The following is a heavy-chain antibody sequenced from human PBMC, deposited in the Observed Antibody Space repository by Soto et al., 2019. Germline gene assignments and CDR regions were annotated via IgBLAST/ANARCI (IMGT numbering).Heavy chain of an antibody. V-gene: IGHV4-31*03. D-gene: IGHD3-16*02. CDR2: IHHSGIT. Sequence: QVQLQESGPGLVTPSQTLSLTCTVSGASVNDAVYYWTWIRQLPGKGLEWIGYIHHSGITDCNPSLRSRVTIAMDASNNEFSLKLTSATAADTAVYYCATRPPGSVYLGVFDYWGQGALVSVSS. CDR3: ATRPPGSVYLGVFDY. CDR1: GASVNDAVYY. J-gene: IGHJ4*02.